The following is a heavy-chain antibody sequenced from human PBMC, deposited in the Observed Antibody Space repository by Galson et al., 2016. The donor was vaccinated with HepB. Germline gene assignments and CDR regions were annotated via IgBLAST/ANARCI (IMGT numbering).Heavy chain of an antibody. D-gene: IGHD3-10*01. Sequence: PALVKPTQTLTLTCTFSGFSLRTYGATVGWVRQPPGEALEWLALIYWNDNKIYRPSLQSRLTISKDTSKNQVVLSMTNMDPVDTATYYCARLRMGSGLRTFDYWGRGLFVTVSS. CDR3: ARLRMGSGLRTFDY. CDR1: GFSLRTYGAT. J-gene: IGHJ4*02. V-gene: IGHV2-5*01. CDR2: IYWNDNK.